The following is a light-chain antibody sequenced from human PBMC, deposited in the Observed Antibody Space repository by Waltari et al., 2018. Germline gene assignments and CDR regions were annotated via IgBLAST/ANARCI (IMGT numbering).Light chain of an antibody. J-gene: IGLJ1*01. CDR1: SSTIGTAYD. CDR2: GNR. CDR3: QSYDSSLSGYV. V-gene: IGLV1-40*01. Sequence: SVLTQPPSVSGAPGQRVTISCTGSSSTIGTAYDVHWYQHLPGTAPKLLIYGNRHRPTGVPDRFSGSKSGTSASLSITGLQAEDEADYYCQSYDSSLSGYVFGTGTKVTVL.